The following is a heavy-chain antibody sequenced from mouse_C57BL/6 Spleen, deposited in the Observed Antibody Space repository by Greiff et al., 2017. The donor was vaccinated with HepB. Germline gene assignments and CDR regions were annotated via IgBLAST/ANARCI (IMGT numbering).Heavy chain of an antibody. Sequence: EVKLVESEGGLVQPGSSMKLSCTASGFTFSDYYMAWVRQVPEKGLEWVANINYDGSSTYYLDSLKSRFIISRDNAKNILYLQMSSLKSEDTATYYCARDRGLTVFDYWGQGTTLTVSS. D-gene: IGHD1-1*01. J-gene: IGHJ2*01. V-gene: IGHV5-16*01. CDR3: ARDRGLTVFDY. CDR1: GFTFSDYY. CDR2: INYDGSST.